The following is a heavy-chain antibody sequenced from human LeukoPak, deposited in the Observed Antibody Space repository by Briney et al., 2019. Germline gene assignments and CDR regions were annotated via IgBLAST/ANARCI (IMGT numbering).Heavy chain of an antibody. CDR2: VYYSGFT. CDR3: AGDGSGSYPY. CDR1: GGSISSSSYY. D-gene: IGHD1-26*01. J-gene: IGHJ4*02. V-gene: IGHV4-39*07. Sequence: SETLSLTCTVSGGSISSSSYYWGWIRQPPGRDLEWIASVYYSGFTYYNPSLRSRVTTSVDTSKNQFSLNLSSVTAADTAVYYCAGDGSGSYPYWGQGTLITVSS.